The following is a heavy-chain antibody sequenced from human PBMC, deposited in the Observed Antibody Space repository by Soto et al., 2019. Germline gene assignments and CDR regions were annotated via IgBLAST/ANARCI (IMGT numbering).Heavy chain of an antibody. CDR1: GGSVSGYY. Sequence: SETLSLTCAVYGGSVSGYYWSWIRQPPGKGLEWIGEINHSGSTNYNPSLKSRVTISVDTSKNQFSLKLSSVTAADTAVYYCARVYYVWDYYYYYGMAVCGQGTTVTVSS. D-gene: IGHD3-16*01. J-gene: IGHJ6*02. CDR2: INHSGST. CDR3: ARVYYVWDYYYYYGMAV. V-gene: IGHV4-34*01.